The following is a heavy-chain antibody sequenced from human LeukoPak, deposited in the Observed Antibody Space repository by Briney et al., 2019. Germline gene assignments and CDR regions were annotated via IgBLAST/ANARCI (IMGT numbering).Heavy chain of an antibody. Sequence: GASVKVSCKASGYTFTSYAMNWVRQAPGQGLEWMGWINTNTGNPTYAQGFTGRFVFSLDTSVSTAYLQISSLKAEDTAVYYCAREAQQLDENWFDPWGQGTLVTVSS. D-gene: IGHD6-13*01. V-gene: IGHV7-4-1*02. CDR1: GYTFTSYA. CDR3: AREAQQLDENWFDP. J-gene: IGHJ5*02. CDR2: INTNTGNP.